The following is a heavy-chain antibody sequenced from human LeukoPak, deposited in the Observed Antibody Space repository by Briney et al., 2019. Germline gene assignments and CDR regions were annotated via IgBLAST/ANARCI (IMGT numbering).Heavy chain of an antibody. J-gene: IGHJ4*02. CDR1: GGTFSSYA. Sequence: SVKVSCWASGGTFSSYAISWVRQAPGQGLEWMGRIIPILGIANYAQKFQGRVTITADKSTSTAYMELSSLRSEDTAVYYCASEGLRLGELSLGGPLIDYWGQGTLVTVSS. V-gene: IGHV1-69*04. CDR3: ASEGLRLGELSLGGPLIDY. CDR2: IIPILGIA. D-gene: IGHD3-16*02.